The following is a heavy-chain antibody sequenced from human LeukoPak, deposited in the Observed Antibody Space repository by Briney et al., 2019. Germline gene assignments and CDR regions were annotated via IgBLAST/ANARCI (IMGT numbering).Heavy chain of an antibody. CDR1: GGSISSYY. V-gene: IGHV4-59*12. D-gene: IGHD3-22*01. CDR2: IYYSGST. Sequence: SETLSLTCTVSGGSISSYYWSWIRQPPGKGLEWIGYIYYSGSTNYNPSLKSRVTISVDTSKNQFSLKLSSVTAADTAVYYCARLSSGSYLPDSWGQGTLVTVSS. CDR3: ARLSSGSYLPDS. J-gene: IGHJ4*02.